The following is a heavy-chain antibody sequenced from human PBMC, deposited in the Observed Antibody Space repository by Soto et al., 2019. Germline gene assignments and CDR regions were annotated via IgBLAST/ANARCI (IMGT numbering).Heavy chain of an antibody. D-gene: IGHD5-12*01. V-gene: IGHV4-59*01. CDR3: ARAYGGSDNGLDV. Sequence: ETLSLTCTVSGDSIRSYYWTWIRQPPGKGLELTGYIYYSGSTRYNPSPKSRVTISVDMSKNQFSLKLSSVIAADTAVYYCARAYGGSDNGLDVWGQGTAVTVSS. CDR1: GDSIRSYY. CDR2: IYYSGST. J-gene: IGHJ6*02.